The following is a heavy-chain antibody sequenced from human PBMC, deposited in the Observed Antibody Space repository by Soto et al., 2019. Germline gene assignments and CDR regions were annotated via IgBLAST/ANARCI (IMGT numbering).Heavy chain of an antibody. Sequence: GGSLRLSCAASGFTFSSYAMHWVRQAPGKGLEWVAVISYDGSNKYYADSVKGRFTISRDNSKNTLYLQMNSLRAEDTAVYYCATGMYFYYFDYWGQGTLVTVSS. CDR1: GFTFSSYA. D-gene: IGHD2-8*01. J-gene: IGHJ4*02. CDR2: ISYDGSNK. CDR3: ATGMYFYYFDY. V-gene: IGHV3-30-3*01.